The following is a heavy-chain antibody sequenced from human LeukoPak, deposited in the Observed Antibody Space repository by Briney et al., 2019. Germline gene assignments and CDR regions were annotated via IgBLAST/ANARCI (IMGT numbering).Heavy chain of an antibody. CDR1: DVSISDYY. J-gene: IGHJ4*02. CDR3: ARHAFASPLDI. CDR2: IYHTGDS. Sequence: MSPETLSLTCAVSDVSISDYYWSWIRQPPGKGLEWIGYIYHTGDSNQNPSLKGRVTVTLDTPKNQVSLKVTSVTAADTAVYYCARHAFASPLDIWGQGTVVTVSS. D-gene: IGHD2-21*01. V-gene: IGHV4-59*08.